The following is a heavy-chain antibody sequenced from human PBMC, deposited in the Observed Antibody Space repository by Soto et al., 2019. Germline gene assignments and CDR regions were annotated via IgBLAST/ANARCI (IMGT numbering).Heavy chain of an antibody. Sequence: ASVKVSCTASGSTFTSSGISWVRQVLGQGLEWMGWISAYNGNTNYAQKLQGRVTISVDTSKNQFSLKLSSVTAADTAVYYCARYDSWYTRGFDYWGQGTLVTVSS. D-gene: IGHD6-13*01. V-gene: IGHV1-18*04. J-gene: IGHJ4*02. CDR3: ARYDSWYTRGFDY. CDR1: GSTFTSSG. CDR2: ISAYNGNT.